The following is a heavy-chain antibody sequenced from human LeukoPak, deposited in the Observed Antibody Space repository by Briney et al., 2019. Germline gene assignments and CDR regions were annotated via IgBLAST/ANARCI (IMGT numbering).Heavy chain of an antibody. CDR2: ISGSGGST. J-gene: IGHJ4*02. CDR3: AKDMRITKAIDY. D-gene: IGHD3-10*01. V-gene: IGHV3-23*01. CDR1: GFTFSSYS. Sequence: TGGSLRLSCAASGFTFSSYSMNWVRQAPGKGLEWVSAISGSGGSTYYADSVKGRFTISRDNSKNTLYLQMNSLRAEDTAVYYCAKDMRITKAIDYWGQGTLVTVSS.